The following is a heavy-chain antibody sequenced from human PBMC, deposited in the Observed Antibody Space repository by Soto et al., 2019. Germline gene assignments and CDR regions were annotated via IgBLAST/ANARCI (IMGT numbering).Heavy chain of an antibody. V-gene: IGHV3-13*01. D-gene: IGHD3-3*01. CDR2: IDTNADT. CDR1: GFRFSDYD. J-gene: IGHJ1*01. CDR3: ARGRPFWSDFYIDH. Sequence: EVQLVESGGVMIQRGGSLRLSCEASGFRFSDYDMHWVRQHPGKGLEWVSGIDTNADTHYSDSVKGRFTISRENDKNSLFLQMNSLKADDTAVYFCARGRPFWSDFYIDHWGQGTRVTVSS.